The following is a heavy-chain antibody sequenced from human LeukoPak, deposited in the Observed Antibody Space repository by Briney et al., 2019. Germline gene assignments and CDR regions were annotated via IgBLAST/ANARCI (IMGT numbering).Heavy chain of an antibody. J-gene: IGHJ4*02. Sequence: GGSLRLSCAASGFTFSSYWMSWVRQAPGKGLEWVANIKQDGREKHYVDSLKGRFTISRDNAKKSLYLQMNSLRAEDTAVYYCARTARSEDDDFWSGYFADWGQGTLVTVSS. CDR2: IKQDGREK. D-gene: IGHD3-3*01. V-gene: IGHV3-7*01. CDR1: GFTFSSYW. CDR3: ARTARSEDDDFWSGYFAD.